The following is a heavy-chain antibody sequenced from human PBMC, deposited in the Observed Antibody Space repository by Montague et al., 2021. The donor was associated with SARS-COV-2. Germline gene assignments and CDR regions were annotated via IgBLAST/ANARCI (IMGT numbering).Heavy chain of an antibody. CDR2: IYASGGT. Sequence: SETLSLTCSVSGEPISGFFWNWIRQPAGKGLEWIGRIYASGGTDYNTSLESRVTMSVDTSKNQFSLKVNSVTAADTAVYYCARGILSMNMAVVVLLGGIYYFDSWGQGALVAVSS. J-gene: IGHJ4*02. CDR3: ARGILSMNMAVVVLLGGIYYFDS. CDR1: GEPISGFF. D-gene: IGHD3-22*01. V-gene: IGHV4-4*07.